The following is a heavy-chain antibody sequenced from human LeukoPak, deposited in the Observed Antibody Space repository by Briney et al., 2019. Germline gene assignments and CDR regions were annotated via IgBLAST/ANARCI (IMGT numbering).Heavy chain of an antibody. V-gene: IGHV3-74*01. Sequence: PGGSLRLSCVASGFTFSRYWMHWVRQGPGKGLVWVSRINSDGSSTSYADSVKGRFTISRDNAKNTLYLQMNSLRAEDTAVYYCAREYSTGFDPWGQGTLVTVSS. CDR2: INSDGSST. CDR1: GFTFSRYW. J-gene: IGHJ5*02. D-gene: IGHD2-15*01. CDR3: AREYSTGFDP.